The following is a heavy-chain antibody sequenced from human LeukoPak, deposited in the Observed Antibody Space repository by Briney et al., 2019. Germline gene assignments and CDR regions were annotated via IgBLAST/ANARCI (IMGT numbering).Heavy chain of an antibody. CDR2: INPNSGGT. D-gene: IGHD6-19*01. CDR3: ARHSYSSGYHYFDY. CDR1: GYTFTGYC. V-gene: IGHV1-2*02. J-gene: IGHJ4*02. Sequence: ASVKVSCKASGYTFTGYCMHWVRQAPGQGLEWMGWINPNSGGTNYAQKFQGRVTMTRDTSISTAYMELSRLRSDDTAVYYCARHSYSSGYHYFDYWGQGTLVTVSS.